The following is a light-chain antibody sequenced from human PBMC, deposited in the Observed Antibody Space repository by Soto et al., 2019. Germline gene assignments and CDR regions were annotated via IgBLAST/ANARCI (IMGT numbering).Light chain of an antibody. V-gene: IGKV1D-12*01. CDR1: QGIGSW. J-gene: IGKJ2*01. CDR3: HQANSFPYT. Sequence: DIQMTQSPSSVSASVGDRVTITCRASQGIGSWLAWYQQKPGKAPKLLIYAASGLQGAVPSRFSGRGSGTDFTLTISSLQPEDYATYYCHQANSFPYTFGQGTKLEIK. CDR2: AAS.